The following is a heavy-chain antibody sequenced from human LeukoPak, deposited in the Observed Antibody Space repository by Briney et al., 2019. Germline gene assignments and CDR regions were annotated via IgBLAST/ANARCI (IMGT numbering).Heavy chain of an antibody. CDR2: FDPEDGET. Sequence: ASVKVSCKASGYTLTELSMHWVRQAPGKGLEWMGGFDPEDGETIYAQKFQGRVTMTEDTSTDTAYMELSSLRSEDTAVYYCATGSGSYYNIDYYYYMDVWGKGTTVTISS. J-gene: IGHJ6*03. V-gene: IGHV1-24*01. CDR3: ATGSGSYYNIDYYYYMDV. D-gene: IGHD3-10*01. CDR1: GYTLTELS.